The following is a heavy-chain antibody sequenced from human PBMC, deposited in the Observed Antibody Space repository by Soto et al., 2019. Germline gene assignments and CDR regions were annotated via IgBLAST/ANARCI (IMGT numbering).Heavy chain of an antibody. CDR2: ISGSSGYT. J-gene: IGHJ4*02. CDR3: ARTPDCTNGVCSAGFDY. V-gene: IGHV3-11*06. CDR1: GFSFSDSY. Sequence: GGSLRLSCAASGFSFSDSYMSWVRQAPGKGLEWVAYISGSSGYTGYADSVKGRFTISRDNAKNSLYLQMNSLRAEDTAVYYCARTPDCTNGVCSAGFDYWGQGTLVTVSS. D-gene: IGHD2-8*01.